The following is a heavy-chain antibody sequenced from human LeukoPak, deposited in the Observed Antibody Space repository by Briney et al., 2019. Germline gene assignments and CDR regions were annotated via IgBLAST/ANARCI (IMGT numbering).Heavy chain of an antibody. CDR1: GYTFTGYY. CDR2: INPNSGGT. V-gene: IGHV1-2*04. Sequence: ASVKVSCKASGYTFTGYYMHWVRQAPGHGLEWMGWINPNSGGTNYAQKFQGWVTMTRDTSISTAYMELSRLRSDDTAVYYCARGQCSSTSCFNYYYGMDVWGKGTTVTVSS. J-gene: IGHJ6*04. D-gene: IGHD2-2*01. CDR3: ARGQCSSTSCFNYYYGMDV.